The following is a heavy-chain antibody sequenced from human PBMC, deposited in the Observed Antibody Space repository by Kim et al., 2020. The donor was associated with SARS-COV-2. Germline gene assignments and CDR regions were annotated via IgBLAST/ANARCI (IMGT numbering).Heavy chain of an antibody. D-gene: IGHD2-15*01. CDR3: VKDCGGGSCYSDFFDT. J-gene: IGHJ4*02. CDR2: ISTDGRRT. V-gene: IGHV3-64D*09. Sequence: GGSLRLSCSASGFTFNTYPLHWVRQAPGKGLEWLSTISTDGRRTYYADSVKGRFTSSRDNSKNTQYLQMSSLRPEDTAVYYCVKDCGGGSCYSDFFDTWGQGTLVTVSS. CDR1: GFTFNTYP.